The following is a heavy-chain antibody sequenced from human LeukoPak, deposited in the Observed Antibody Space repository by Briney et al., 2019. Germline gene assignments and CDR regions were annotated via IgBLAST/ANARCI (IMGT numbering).Heavy chain of an antibody. CDR2: MSSSDDGR. D-gene: IGHD2-8*02. V-gene: IGHV3-23*01. Sequence: GGSQRLSCATSGFSFSSYAMSWVRQAPGKGLEWVSAMSSSDDGRYYAASVRGRFTISRDTSRSTLYLQMNRLRPEDAAVYYCAKGTLGSCSGVTCYEFDYWGQGTLVTVSS. CDR3: AKGTLGSCSGVTCYEFDY. CDR1: GFSFSSYA. J-gene: IGHJ4*02.